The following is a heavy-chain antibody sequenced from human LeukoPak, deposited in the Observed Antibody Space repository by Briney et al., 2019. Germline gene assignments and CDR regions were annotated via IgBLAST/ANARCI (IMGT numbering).Heavy chain of an antibody. V-gene: IGHV4-59*08. CDR1: SSSINSYY. Sequence: SETLSLTCTVSSSSINSYYWSWIRQPPGKGLEWIGYISFDGTTNYSPSLKSRVIISVDTSQNHFSLNLNSVTAADTAIYYCARQVGSSRFDFWGQRIVVTVSP. J-gene: IGHJ4*02. D-gene: IGHD1-26*01. CDR3: ARQVGSSRFDF. CDR2: ISFDGTT.